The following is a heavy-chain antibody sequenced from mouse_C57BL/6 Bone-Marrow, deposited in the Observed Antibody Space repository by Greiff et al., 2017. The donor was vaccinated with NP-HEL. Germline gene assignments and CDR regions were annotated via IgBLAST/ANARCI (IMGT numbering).Heavy chain of an antibody. Sequence: EVKVEESGGGLVQPGGSLKLSCAASGFTFSDYYMYWVRQTPEKRLEWVAYISNGGGSTYYPDTVKGRFTISRDNAKNTLYLQMSRLKSEDTAMYYCARLLPIAMDYWGQGTSVTVSS. CDR1: GFTFSDYY. D-gene: IGHD5-5*01. J-gene: IGHJ4*01. CDR2: ISNGGGST. CDR3: ARLLPIAMDY. V-gene: IGHV5-12*01.